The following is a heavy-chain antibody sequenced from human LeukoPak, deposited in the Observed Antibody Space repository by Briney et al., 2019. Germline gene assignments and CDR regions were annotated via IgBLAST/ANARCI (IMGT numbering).Heavy chain of an antibody. CDR1: GGSISSSSYY. CDR2: IYYSGST. J-gene: IGHJ5*02. V-gene: IGHV4-39*07. D-gene: IGHD6-13*01. CDR3: ARGYSSSGYLGNWFDP. Sequence: SETLSLTCTVPGGSISSSSYYWGWIRQPPGKGLEWIGSIYYSGSTYYNPSLKSRVTISVDTSKNQFSLKLSSVTAADTAVYYCARGYSSSGYLGNWFDPWGQGTLVTVSS.